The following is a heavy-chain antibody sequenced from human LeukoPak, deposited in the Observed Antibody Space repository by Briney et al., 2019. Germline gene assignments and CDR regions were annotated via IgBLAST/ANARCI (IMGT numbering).Heavy chain of an antibody. V-gene: IGHV3-23*01. CDR1: GFTFSSYA. J-gene: IGHJ4*02. D-gene: IGHD2-2*01. CDR3: ASRGKCGSTSCYVPFDY. Sequence: QTGGSLRLSCAASGFTFSSYAMSWVRQAPGKGLEWVSAFGGSGGNTYYADSVKGRFIISRDNSKNTLYLQMNSLRAEDTAVYYCASRGKCGSTSCYVPFDYWGQGTLVTVSS. CDR2: FGGSGGNT.